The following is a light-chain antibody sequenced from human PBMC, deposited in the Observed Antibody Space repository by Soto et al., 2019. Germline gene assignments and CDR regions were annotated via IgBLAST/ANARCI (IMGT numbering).Light chain of an antibody. J-gene: IGKJ4*01. CDR1: QSVYNNY. CDR2: GAS. V-gene: IGKV3-20*01. CDR3: QQYGSSVT. Sequence: EIVLTQSPGSLSLSPGERATLSCRASQSVYNNYIAWYQHSPGQAPRVLIYGASTRATGNPDRFSGSGSWTYFTLNITTLDPEESELYYWQQYGSSVTFGGWTKVE.